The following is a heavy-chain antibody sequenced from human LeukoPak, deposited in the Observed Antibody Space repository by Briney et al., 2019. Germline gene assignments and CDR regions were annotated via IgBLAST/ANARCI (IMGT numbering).Heavy chain of an antibody. V-gene: IGHV1-69*04. D-gene: IGHD6-13*01. J-gene: IGHJ4*02. CDR2: IIPILGIA. CDR3: ARGGAAAGTDFDY. CDR1: GGTFSSYA. Sequence: ASVKVSCKASGGTFSSYAISWVRQAPGKGLEWMGRIIPILGIANYAQKFQGRVTITADKSTSTAYMELSSLRSEDTAVYYCARGGAAAGTDFDYWGQGTLVTVSS.